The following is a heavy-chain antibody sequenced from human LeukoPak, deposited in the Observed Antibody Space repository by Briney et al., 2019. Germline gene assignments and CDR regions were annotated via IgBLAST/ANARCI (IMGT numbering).Heavy chain of an antibody. CDR1: GFTFNIYE. D-gene: IGHD3-22*01. CDR2: ISSSGNTI. CDR3: ARGPGTGYYQNYYFDF. V-gene: IGHV3-48*03. Sequence: PGGSLRLSCAASGFTFNIYEMNWVRQAPGKGPEWVSYISSSGNTISYADSVKGRFTISRDNAKNSLHLQMNSLRAEDTALYYCARGPGTGYYQNYYFDFWGQGTLVTVSS. J-gene: IGHJ4*02.